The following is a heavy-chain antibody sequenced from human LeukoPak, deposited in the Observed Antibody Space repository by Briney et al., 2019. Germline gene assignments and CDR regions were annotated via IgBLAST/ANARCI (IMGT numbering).Heavy chain of an antibody. CDR3: AKDQAAVAATLDY. V-gene: IGHV3-30*18. CDR1: GFTFSSYG. Sequence: PGGSLRLSCAASGFTFSSYGIHWVRQAPGKGLEWVAVISYDGNNKYYADSVKGRFTISRDNSKSTLYLQMNSLRAEDTAVYYCAKDQAAVAATLDYWGQGTLVTVSS. D-gene: IGHD2-15*01. CDR2: ISYDGNNK. J-gene: IGHJ4*02.